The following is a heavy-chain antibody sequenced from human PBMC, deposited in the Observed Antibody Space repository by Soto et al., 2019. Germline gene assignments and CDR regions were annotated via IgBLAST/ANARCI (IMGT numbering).Heavy chain of an antibody. CDR3: ARTYYDFWSGYYVYFDY. CDR2: IYYSGST. J-gene: IGHJ4*02. D-gene: IGHD3-3*01. CDR1: GGSISSSSYY. Sequence: SETLSLTCTVSGGSISSSSYYWGWIRQPPGKGLEWIGSIYYSGSTYYNPSLKSRVTISVDTSKNQFSLKLSSVTAADTAVYYCARTYYDFWSGYYVYFDYWVQGTLVTVSS. V-gene: IGHV4-39*01.